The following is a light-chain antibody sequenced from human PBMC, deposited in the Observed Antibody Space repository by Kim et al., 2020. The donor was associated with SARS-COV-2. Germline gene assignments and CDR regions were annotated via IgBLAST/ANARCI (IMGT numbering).Light chain of an antibody. Sequence: GQSATHSGRSSLTVSSGFIRYLAWYQQKPGQAPRLLIYDESTRATGISDSFSGDGYDTDFTLTITRLEPEDIAIYYCQQYLRFPNTFGQGTKLEI. J-gene: IGKJ2*01. CDR2: DES. CDR1: LTVSSGFIRY. CDR3: QQYLRFPNT. V-gene: IGKV3D-20*02.